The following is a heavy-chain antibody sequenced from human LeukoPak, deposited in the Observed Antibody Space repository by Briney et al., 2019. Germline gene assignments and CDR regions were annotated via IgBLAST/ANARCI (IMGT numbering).Heavy chain of an antibody. V-gene: IGHV1-18*01. D-gene: IGHD2-2*01. Sequence: GASVKVSCKASGYTFTNYGISWGRQAAGQGLEWMGWISAYNGNTNYAQKLQGRVTMTTNTSTSTAYMELRSLRSDDAAVYYCARDRCSSTSCRFDYWGQGNLVTVSS. J-gene: IGHJ4*02. CDR2: ISAYNGNT. CDR1: GYTFTNYG. CDR3: ARDRCSSTSCRFDY.